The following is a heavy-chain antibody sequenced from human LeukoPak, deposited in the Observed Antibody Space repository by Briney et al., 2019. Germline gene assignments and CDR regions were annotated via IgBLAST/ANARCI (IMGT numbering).Heavy chain of an antibody. Sequence: SETLSLTCTVSGGSISSYYWSWIRQPPGKGLEWIGYIYYSGSTNYNPSLKSRVTISVDPSKNQFSLKLNSVTAADTAVYYCAKTVAGYWYFDLWGRGTLVTVSS. CDR3: AKTVAGYWYFDL. D-gene: IGHD6-19*01. J-gene: IGHJ2*01. V-gene: IGHV4-59*08. CDR2: IYYSGST. CDR1: GGSISSYY.